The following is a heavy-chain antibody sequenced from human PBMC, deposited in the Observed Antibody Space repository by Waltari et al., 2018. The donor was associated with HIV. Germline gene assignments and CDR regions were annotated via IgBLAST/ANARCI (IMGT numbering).Heavy chain of an antibody. CDR1: GYTVTSYD. D-gene: IGHD3-16*01. CDR2: EEPYSGNT. Sequence: QVQLVQAGAEVKKPGASVKVSCKSSGYTVTSYDINCLAQAHGQGDEWRGGEEPYSGNTDCAQKCQGGVTMTRNTSISTAYMKLSSLKSEDTAVYYCARGRRAKQGGADYWGQGTLVTVSS. J-gene: IGHJ4*02. CDR3: ARGRRAKQGGADY. V-gene: IGHV1-8*01.